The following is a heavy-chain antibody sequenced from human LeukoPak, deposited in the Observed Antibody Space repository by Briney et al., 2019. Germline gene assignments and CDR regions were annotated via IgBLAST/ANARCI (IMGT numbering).Heavy chain of an antibody. CDR1: EFTVSRNY. Sequence: PGGSLRLSCTVSEFTVSRNYMLWVRQAPGKGLEWVSLIFSNGDTHYADSVKGRFTISRDTSKNTVSLQMNSLRVEDTAMYYCTRDQMSYWGQGTLVTVSS. D-gene: IGHD5-24*01. V-gene: IGHV3-53*01. CDR3: TRDQMSY. CDR2: IFSNGDT. J-gene: IGHJ4*02.